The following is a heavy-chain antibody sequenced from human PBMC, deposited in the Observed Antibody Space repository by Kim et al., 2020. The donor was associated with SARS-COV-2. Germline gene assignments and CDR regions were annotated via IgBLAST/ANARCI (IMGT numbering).Heavy chain of an antibody. V-gene: IGHV1-69*13. CDR1: GGTFSSYA. CDR2: IIPIFGTA. CDR3: ARAIYVLRVYNWFDP. D-gene: IGHD3-3*01. J-gene: IGHJ5*02. Sequence: SVKVSCKASGGTFSSYAISWVRQAPGQELEWMGGIIPIFGTANYAQKFQGRVTITADESTSTAYMELSSLRSEDTAVYYCARAIYVLRVYNWFDPWGQGTLVTVSS.